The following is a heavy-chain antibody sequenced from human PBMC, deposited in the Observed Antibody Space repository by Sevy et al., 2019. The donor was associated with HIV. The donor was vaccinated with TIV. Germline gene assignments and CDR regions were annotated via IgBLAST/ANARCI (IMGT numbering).Heavy chain of an antibody. CDR3: ARDRAYSAVDY. J-gene: IGHJ4*02. Sequence: GGSLRLSCVASGFTFSDSWMIWVRQAPGKGLERIAFINEDGSRLGYVDSVRGRFTISRGNIKNSLYLQMNNLRAEDTALYFCARDRAYSAVDYWGQGTLVTVS. V-gene: IGHV3-7*01. CDR2: INEDGSRL. D-gene: IGHD5-18*01. CDR1: GFTFSDSW.